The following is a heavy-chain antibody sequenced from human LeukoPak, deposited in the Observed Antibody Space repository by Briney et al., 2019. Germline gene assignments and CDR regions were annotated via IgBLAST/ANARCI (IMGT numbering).Heavy chain of an antibody. J-gene: IGHJ4*02. CDR3: ASLYSSGWADY. CDR2: INHSGST. Sequence: SETLSLTCAVYGGSFSGYYWSWIRQPPGKELEWIGEINHSGSTNYNPSLKSRVTISVDTSKNQFSLKLSSVTAADTAVYYCASLYSSGWADYWGQGTLVTVSS. D-gene: IGHD6-19*01. CDR1: GGSFSGYY. V-gene: IGHV4-34*01.